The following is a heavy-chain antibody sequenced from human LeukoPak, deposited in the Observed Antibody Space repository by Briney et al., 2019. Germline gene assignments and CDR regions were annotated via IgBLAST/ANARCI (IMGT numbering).Heavy chain of an antibody. Sequence: GASVKVSCKASGYTFTGYYMHWVRQAPGQGLEWMGWINPNSGGTNYAQKFQGWVTMTRDTSISTAYMELSRLRSDDTAVYYCARVDVVVQLLFTSGGWATGGQGTLVTVSS. D-gene: IGHD2-2*01. CDR2: INPNSGGT. J-gene: IGHJ4*02. CDR1: GYTFTGYY. V-gene: IGHV1-2*04. CDR3: ARVDVVVQLLFTSGGWAT.